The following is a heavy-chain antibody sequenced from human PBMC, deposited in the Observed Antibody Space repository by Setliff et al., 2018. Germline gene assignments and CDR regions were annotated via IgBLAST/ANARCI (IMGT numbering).Heavy chain of an antibody. CDR3: LRLVRYCTKIACQATSGDEV. D-gene: IGHD2-8*01. V-gene: IGHV1-18*01. CDR1: GYTFTDYG. J-gene: IGHJ4*02. Sequence: ASVKVSCKASGYTFTDYGITWVRQAPGQGLEWMGWISSYSGNAYYAHKLQGRVTMTTDTSTNTGYLELRGLRSDDTAVYYCLRLVRYCTKIACQATSGDEVWGLGTLVTVPQ. CDR2: ISSYSGNA.